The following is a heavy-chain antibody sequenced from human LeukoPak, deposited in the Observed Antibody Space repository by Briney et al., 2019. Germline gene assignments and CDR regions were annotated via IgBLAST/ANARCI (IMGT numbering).Heavy chain of an antibody. CDR1: GGSISSYY. CDR3: ARDWSEYSSSHTFDP. CDR2: IYTSGST. Sequence: SETLCLTCTVSGGSISSYYWSWIRQPAGKGLEWIGRIYTSGSTNYNPSLKSRVTMSVDTSKNQFSLKLSSVTAADTAVYYCARDWSEYSSSHTFDPWGQGTLVTVSS. D-gene: IGHD6-6*01. J-gene: IGHJ5*02. V-gene: IGHV4-4*07.